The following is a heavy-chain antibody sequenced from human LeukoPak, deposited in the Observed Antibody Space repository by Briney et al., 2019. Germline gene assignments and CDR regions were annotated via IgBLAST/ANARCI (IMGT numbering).Heavy chain of an antibody. CDR2: ISYDGSNK. CDR1: GFTFSSYA. D-gene: IGHD3-9*01. V-gene: IGHV3-30-3*01. CDR3: ARSYYDILTGYPKNNWFDP. J-gene: IGHJ5*02. Sequence: GGSLRLSCAASGFTFSSYAMHWVRQALGKGLEWVAVISYDGSNKYYADSVKGRFTISRDNSKNTLYLQMNSLRSEDTAVYYCARSYYDILTGYPKNNWFDPWGQGTLVTVSS.